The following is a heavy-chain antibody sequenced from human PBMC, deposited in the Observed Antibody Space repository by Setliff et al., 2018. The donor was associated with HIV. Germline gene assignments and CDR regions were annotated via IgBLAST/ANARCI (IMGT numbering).Heavy chain of an antibody. CDR1: GFTFSSYA. D-gene: IGHD3-22*01. CDR3: AKAARDYYDSSGYYIGIDY. J-gene: IGHJ4*02. Sequence: PGGTLRLSCAASGFTFSSYAMSWVRQAPGKGLDWVSAISGSAGSTYYADSVKGRFTISRDNSKSTLYLQMGSLRAEDAAVYYCAKAARDYYDSSGYYIGIDYWGRGTLVTVSS. V-gene: IGHV3-23*01. CDR2: ISGSAGST.